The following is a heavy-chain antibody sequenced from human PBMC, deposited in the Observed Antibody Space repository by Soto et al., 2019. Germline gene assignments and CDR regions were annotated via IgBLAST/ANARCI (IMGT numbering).Heavy chain of an antibody. CDR2: IKQDGSEK. CDR3: ARVDVSSGYYYDAFDI. D-gene: IGHD3-22*01. Sequence: GGSLRLSCAASGFTFSSYWMSWVRQASGKGLEWVAKIKQDGSEKYYVDSVKGRFTISRDNAKNSLYLQMNSLRAEDGAVYYWARVDVSSGYYYDAFDIWGKETRVTVS. CDR1: GFTFSSYW. J-gene: IGHJ3*02. V-gene: IGHV3-7*03.